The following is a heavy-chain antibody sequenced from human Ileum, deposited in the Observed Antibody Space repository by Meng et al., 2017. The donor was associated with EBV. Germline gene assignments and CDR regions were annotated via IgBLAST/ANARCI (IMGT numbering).Heavy chain of an antibody. CDR2: VVYSGTT. J-gene: IGHJ4*02. D-gene: IGHD1-14*01. V-gene: IGHV4-39*01. Sequence: QLQMQESGPELMKPSETLSPTCTVSGGSISSSSDYWAWIRQPPGEGLEWIGSVVYSGTTYYTSSLKSRVSISVDTSKNQFSLKLSSVTAADTAVYYCARHHHSPTFDYWGQGTLVTVSS. CDR1: GGSISSSSDY. CDR3: ARHHHSPTFDY.